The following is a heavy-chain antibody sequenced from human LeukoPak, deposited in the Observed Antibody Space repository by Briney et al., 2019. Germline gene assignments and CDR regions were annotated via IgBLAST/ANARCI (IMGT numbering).Heavy chain of an antibody. D-gene: IGHD3-10*01. CDR2: IHSNGNT. Sequence: SETLSLTCTVSGGSISGSYWSWFRQPPGERLEWIAYIHSNGNTNYNPSLKSRLTISVDTSKNQFSLRLTSVTAADTAVYYCAQHQNSGSYPLDHWGQGTLVTVSS. V-gene: IGHV4-59*08. CDR3: AQHQNSGSYPLDH. J-gene: IGHJ4*02. CDR1: GGSISGSY.